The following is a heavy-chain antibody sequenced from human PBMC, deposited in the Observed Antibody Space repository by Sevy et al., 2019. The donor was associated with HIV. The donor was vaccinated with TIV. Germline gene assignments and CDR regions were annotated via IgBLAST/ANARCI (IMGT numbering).Heavy chain of an antibody. J-gene: IGHJ3*02. CDR1: GFTFISFT. CDR2: ISNSPSYI. V-gene: IGHV3-21*01. CDR3: ARRGGLTDEGFDI. Sequence: GGSLRLSCAASGFTFISFTMNWVRQAPGKGLEWVSSISNSPSYIYYAASVQGRFTISRDNAKNALYLQMDSLRVEDAAVYYCARRGGLTDEGFDIWGQGTMVTVSS. D-gene: IGHD3-16*01.